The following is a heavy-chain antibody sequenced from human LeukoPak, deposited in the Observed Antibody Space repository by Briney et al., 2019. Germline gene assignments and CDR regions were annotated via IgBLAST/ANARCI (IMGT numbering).Heavy chain of an antibody. CDR2: IRGSGDEI. J-gene: IGHJ6*02. CDR3: SRGHYGMDV. V-gene: IGHV3-11*01. Sequence: GGSLRLSCAASGFTFSDHYMSWIRQAPGKGLEWVSYIRGSGDEIYYGDSVKGRFTNSRDNARNSVFLQMNSLRVEDTGVYYCSRGHYGMDVWGQGTTVTVSS. CDR1: GFTFSDHY.